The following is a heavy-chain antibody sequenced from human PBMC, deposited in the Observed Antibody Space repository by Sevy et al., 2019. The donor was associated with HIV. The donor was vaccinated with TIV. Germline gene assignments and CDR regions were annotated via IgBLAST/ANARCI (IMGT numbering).Heavy chain of an antibody. CDR2: IWYDGSDK. CDR1: GFTFSSYG. J-gene: IGHJ4*02. Sequence: GGSLRLSCAASGFTFSSYGMHWVRQAPGKGLEWVAFIWYDGSDKYYADSVKGRFTISRDNSKNTLYLQMNSLRVEDTAVYYCASDILTGSDYWVQGTLVTVSS. CDR3: ASDILTGSDY. D-gene: IGHD3-9*01. V-gene: IGHV3-30*02.